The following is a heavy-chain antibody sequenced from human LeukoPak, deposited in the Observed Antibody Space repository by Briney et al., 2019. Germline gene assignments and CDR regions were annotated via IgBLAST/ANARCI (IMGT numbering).Heavy chain of an antibody. CDR3: ARGPPSGSYYY. CDR2: IYYSGST. V-gene: IGHV4-59*12. CDR1: GGSISSYY. D-gene: IGHD1-26*01. Sequence: PSETLSLTCTVSGGSISSYYWSWIRQPPGKGLEWIGYIYYSGSTNYNPSLKSRVTISVDTSKNQFSLKLSSVTAADTAVYYCARGPPSGSYYYWGQGTLVTVSS. J-gene: IGHJ4*02.